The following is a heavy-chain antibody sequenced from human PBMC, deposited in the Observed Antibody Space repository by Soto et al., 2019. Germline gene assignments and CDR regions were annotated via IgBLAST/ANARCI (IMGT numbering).Heavy chain of an antibody. D-gene: IGHD1-26*01. Sequence: SETLSLTCTVSGGSISSYYWSWIRQPPGKGLEWIGYIYYSGSTNYNPSLKSRVTISVDTSKNQFSLKLSSVTAADTAVYYCARVGREPTGYFYGMDVWGQGTTVTVSS. J-gene: IGHJ6*02. CDR2: IYYSGST. CDR3: ARVGREPTGYFYGMDV. V-gene: IGHV4-59*01. CDR1: GGSISSYY.